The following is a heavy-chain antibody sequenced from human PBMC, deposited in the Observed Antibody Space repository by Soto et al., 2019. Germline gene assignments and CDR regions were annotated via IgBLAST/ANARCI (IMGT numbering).Heavy chain of an antibody. CDR3: ARIEYSSSYYYYYYYMDV. D-gene: IGHD6-6*01. Sequence: SETLSLTCTVSGGSISSYYWSWIRQPPGKGLEWIGYIYYSGSTNYNPSHKSRVTISVDTSKNQFSQKLSSVTAADTAVYYCARIEYSSSYYYYYYYMDVWGKGTTVTVSS. V-gene: IGHV4-59*01. CDR2: IYYSGST. J-gene: IGHJ6*03. CDR1: GGSISSYY.